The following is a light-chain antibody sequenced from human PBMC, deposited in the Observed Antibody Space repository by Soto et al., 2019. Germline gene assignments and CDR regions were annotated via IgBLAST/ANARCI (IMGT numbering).Light chain of an antibody. CDR2: GAS. CDR3: QQYNNWHTWT. J-gene: IGKJ1*01. CDR1: QSVSSK. V-gene: IGKV3-15*01. Sequence: EILMTQSPATLSVSPGERVTLSCRASQSVSSKLAWYQQKVGQAPRLLIYGASTRATGIPASFSGSGSGTEFTLTISSLKPEDFAVYYCQQYNNWHTWTFGQGTKVDIK.